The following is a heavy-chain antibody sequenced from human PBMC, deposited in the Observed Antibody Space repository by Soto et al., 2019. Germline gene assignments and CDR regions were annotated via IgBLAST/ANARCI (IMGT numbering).Heavy chain of an antibody. CDR1: DGSISRNY. J-gene: IGHJ4*02. V-gene: IGHV4-59*08. D-gene: IGHD4-17*01. CDR2: IYYSGST. CDR3: ACSNDYGDYEFES. Sequence: KPSETLSLTCIVSDGSISRNYWSWVRHPPGKGLEWIGYIYYSGSTNYNPSLKSRVTISVDTSKNQFSLKLSSVTAADTAVYYCACSNDYGDYEFESWGQGTLVTVS.